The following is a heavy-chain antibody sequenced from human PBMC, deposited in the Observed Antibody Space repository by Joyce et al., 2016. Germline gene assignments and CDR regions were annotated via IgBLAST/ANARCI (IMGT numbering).Heavy chain of an antibody. D-gene: IGHD3-3*01. CDR2: IYWDDEK. CDR3: AHRGGVTVYGVDEPGYFDR. CDR1: GFSLINSGVG. Sequence: QITLKESGPMLVKPTQTLTLTCDVSGFSLINSGVGVGWIRQSPGKALQWLALIYWDDEKRYTPSLETRLSITKDTSRNQVVLTLTDLDPVDTGTYYCAHRGGVTVYGVDEPGYFDRWGPGMLVTVSS. J-gene: IGHJ2*01. V-gene: IGHV2-5*02.